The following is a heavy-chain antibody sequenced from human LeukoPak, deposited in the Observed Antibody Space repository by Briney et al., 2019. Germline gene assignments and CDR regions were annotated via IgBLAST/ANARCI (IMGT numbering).Heavy chain of an antibody. CDR1: GYTFTSSY. CDR2: INPIGGRT. J-gene: IGHJ3*02. V-gene: IGHV1-46*01. CDR3: VRDGEVIINPAASCPHDAFDI. Sequence: GASVKVCCKASGYTFTSSYMHWVRQAPGQGLEWMGIINPIGGRTNYAPKIQGRVTMTRDTATSTVYIEMSSLRSEDTAVYYCVRDGEVIINPAASCPHDAFDIWGQGTLVIVSS. D-gene: IGHD3-10*01.